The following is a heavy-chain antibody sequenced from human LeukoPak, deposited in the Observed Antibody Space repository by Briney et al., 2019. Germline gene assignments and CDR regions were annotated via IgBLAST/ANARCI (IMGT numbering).Heavy chain of an antibody. V-gene: IGHV3-7*04. CDR3: ARGTLRFFAR. J-gene: IGHJ5*02. D-gene: IGHD3-16*01. Sequence: PGGSLRLSCATSGITFSSHWMSWVRQAPGKGLEWVANIKQDGSEKYYVDSVKGRFTISRDNAKNPLYLHMNSLRAEDTAVYYCARGTLRFFARWGQGTLVTVSS. CDR1: GITFSSHW. CDR2: IKQDGSEK.